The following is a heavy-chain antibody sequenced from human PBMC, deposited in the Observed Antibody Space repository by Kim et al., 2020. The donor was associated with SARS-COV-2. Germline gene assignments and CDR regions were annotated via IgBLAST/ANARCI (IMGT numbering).Heavy chain of an antibody. J-gene: IGHJ4*02. CDR2: ISYSGNP. CDR3: TRADILTGYSIDY. D-gene: IGHD3-9*01. V-gene: IGHV4-39*01. CDR1: GDSITSSSYY. Sequence: SETLSLTCSVSGDSITSSSYYWGWIRQPPGKGLEWVGSISYSGNPYYNPSLKSRVTISVDTSKNQFSLRLTSVSAADMAVYYCTRADILTGYSIDYWGQGALVTVSS.